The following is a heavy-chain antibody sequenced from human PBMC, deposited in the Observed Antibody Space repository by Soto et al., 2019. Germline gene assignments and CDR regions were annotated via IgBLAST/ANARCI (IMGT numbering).Heavy chain of an antibody. CDR1: GFTFSDHG. D-gene: IGHD6-19*01. V-gene: IGHV3-33*01. CDR3: TRDYPGSGNDF. CDR2: IWYDGSNK. Sequence: GGSLRLSCAVSGFTFSDHGMHWVRQAPGKGLEWVAVIWYDGSNKFYGDSVKGRFSISRDNSKNTLYLQMNSLRVEDTAVYYCTRDYPGSGNDFWGQGTLVTVSS. J-gene: IGHJ4*02.